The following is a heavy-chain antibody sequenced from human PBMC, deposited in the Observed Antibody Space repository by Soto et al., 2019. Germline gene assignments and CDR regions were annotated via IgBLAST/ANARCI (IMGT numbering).Heavy chain of an antibody. J-gene: IGHJ6*02. CDR1: GYTFTCYY. V-gene: IGHV1-2*04. Sequence: ASVKVSCKASGYTFTCYYMHGVRQAPGQGLEWMGWINPNSGGTNYAQKFQGWVTMTRDTSISTAYMELSRLRSDDTAVYYCAREVNLEHYYYGMDVWGQGTTVTVSS. CDR3: AREVNLEHYYYGMDV. CDR2: INPNSGGT. D-gene: IGHD1-1*01.